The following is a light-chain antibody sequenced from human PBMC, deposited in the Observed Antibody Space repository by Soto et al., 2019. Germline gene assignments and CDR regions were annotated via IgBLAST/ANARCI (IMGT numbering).Light chain of an antibody. CDR2: GAS. Sequence: EIVMTQSPATLSVPPGDRATLSCRASQSVSSDLAWYQQKPGQAPRLLIYGASTRATGIPARFSGSGSGTEFTLTISSLQSEDFAVYYCQQYKDWPTITFGQGKRLEIK. V-gene: IGKV3-15*01. J-gene: IGKJ5*01. CDR3: QQYKDWPTIT. CDR1: QSVSSD.